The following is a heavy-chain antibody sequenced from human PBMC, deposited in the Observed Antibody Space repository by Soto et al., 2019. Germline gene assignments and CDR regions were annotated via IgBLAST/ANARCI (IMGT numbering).Heavy chain of an antibody. V-gene: IGHV1-69*13. D-gene: IGHD5-12*01. CDR1: GGTFSSYA. CDR3: ARDGSGYDPFTMTEAGLDY. Sequence: SVKVSCKASGGTFSSYAISGVRQAPGQGLEWMGGIIPIFGTANYAQKFQGRVTITADESTSTAYMELSSLRSADTAVYYCARDGSGYDPFTMTEAGLDYWGQ. J-gene: IGHJ4*01. CDR2: IIPIFGTA.